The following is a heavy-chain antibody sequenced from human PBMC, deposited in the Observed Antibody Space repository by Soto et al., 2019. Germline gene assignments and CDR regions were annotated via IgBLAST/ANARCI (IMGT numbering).Heavy chain of an antibody. V-gene: IGHV4-38-2*01. CDR1: DYSISSGDW. CDR2: IYESGRT. CDR3: ARAAISGLS. Sequence: PXETLSLSCAVSDYSISSGDWWGWVRQPPGKGLEWIVSIYESGRTYYNPYNPSLKSRVTISVDTSKNQFSLKLSSVTAADTALYYCARAAISGLSWGQGSLVTVSS. J-gene: IGHJ4*02. D-gene: IGHD2-8*02.